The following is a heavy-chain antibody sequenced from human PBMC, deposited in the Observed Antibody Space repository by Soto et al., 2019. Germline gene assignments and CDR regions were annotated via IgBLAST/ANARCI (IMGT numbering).Heavy chain of an antibody. CDR2: INPSGGST. CDR3: ASSTGSTLDYYYYYYMDV. Sequence: ASVKVSCKASGYTFTSYYMHWVRQAPGQGLEWMGIINPSGGSTSYAQKFQGRVTMTRDTSASTVYMELSSLRSEDTAVYYCASSTGSTLDYYYYYYMDVWGKGTTVTVSS. J-gene: IGHJ6*03. V-gene: IGHV1-46*01. D-gene: IGHD1-7*01. CDR1: GYTFTSYY.